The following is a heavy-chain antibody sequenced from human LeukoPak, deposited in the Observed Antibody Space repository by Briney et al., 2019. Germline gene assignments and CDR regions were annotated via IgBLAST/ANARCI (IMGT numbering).Heavy chain of an antibody. CDR3: ARWGYYDSSGYKLYCFDY. D-gene: IGHD3-22*01. Sequence: SETLSLTCAVYGGSFSGYYWSWIRQPPGKGLEWIGEINHSGSTNYNPSLKSRVTISVDTSKNQFSLKLSSVTAADTAVYYCARWGYYDSSGYKLYCFDYWGQGTLVTVSS. V-gene: IGHV4-34*01. CDR1: GGSFSGYY. J-gene: IGHJ4*02. CDR2: INHSGST.